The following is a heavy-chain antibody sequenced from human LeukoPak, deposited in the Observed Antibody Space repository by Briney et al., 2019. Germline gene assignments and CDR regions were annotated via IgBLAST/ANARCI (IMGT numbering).Heavy chain of an antibody. CDR1: GGNLSNYD. CDR3: ASAAERELLNRPHFDH. V-gene: IGHV1-69*05. D-gene: IGHD3-10*01. J-gene: IGHJ4*02. Sequence: TSVKVSCKVSGGNLSNYDISCVRQAPGQGLEWMGGIIPVYRTAAYAQKFQGRVTITTDEFTSTGYMEMTSLRPEDTAIYYCASAAERELLNRPHFDHWGQGTRVSVSS. CDR2: IIPVYRTA.